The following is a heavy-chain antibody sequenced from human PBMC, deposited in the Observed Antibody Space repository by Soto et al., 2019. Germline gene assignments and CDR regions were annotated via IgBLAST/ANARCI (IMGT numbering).Heavy chain of an antibody. V-gene: IGHV4-4*02. CDR1: GGSISSSNW. CDR3: ARGLAVAGTNWFDP. D-gene: IGHD6-19*01. CDR2: IYHSGST. Sequence: QVQLQESGPGLVKPSGTLSLTCAVSGGSISSSNWWSWVRQPPGKGLEWIGEIYHSGSTNYNPALKSPVNISVDKSKNQCSLKLSSVTAADTAVYYCARGLAVAGTNWFDPWGQGTLVTVSS. J-gene: IGHJ5*02.